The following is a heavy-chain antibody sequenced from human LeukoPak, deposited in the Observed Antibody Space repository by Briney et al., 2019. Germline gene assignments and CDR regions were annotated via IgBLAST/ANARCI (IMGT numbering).Heavy chain of an antibody. CDR3: ARTQISNWSNDAFSI. J-gene: IGHJ3*02. V-gene: IGHV4-31*03. CDR2: IYHTGSA. D-gene: IGHD6-13*01. CDR1: GDSISSGGYS. Sequence: KPSETLSLTCTVSGDSISSGGYSWTWIRQHPGKGLEWIGYIYHTGSAYYNPSLKSRLSISIDTSKNQFSLRLSSVTAADTAVYYCARTQISNWSNDAFSIWGQGTTVTVSS.